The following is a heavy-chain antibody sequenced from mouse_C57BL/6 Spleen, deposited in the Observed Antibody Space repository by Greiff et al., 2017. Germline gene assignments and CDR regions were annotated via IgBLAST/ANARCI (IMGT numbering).Heavy chain of an antibody. Sequence: EVQLQQSGPELVKPGASVTMSCKASGYTFTDYYMHWVKQSHGKSLEWIGYIYPNNGGNGYNKKFKGKATLTVEKSSSTAYMELRSLTPEDSAVYYCAREGDGYVYYSDSWGQGTTLTVSA. V-gene: IGHV1-34*01. D-gene: IGHD2-2*01. CDR2: IYPNNGGN. J-gene: IGHJ2*01. CDR3: AREGDGYVYYSDS. CDR1: GYTFTDYY.